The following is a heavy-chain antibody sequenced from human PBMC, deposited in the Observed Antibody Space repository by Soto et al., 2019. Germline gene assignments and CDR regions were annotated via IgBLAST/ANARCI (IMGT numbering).Heavy chain of an antibody. J-gene: IGHJ4*02. Sequence: PGGSLRLSCAASGFSFSNYAMNWVRQAPGKGLEWVSGISGGGGGTYYADSVKGRFTISRDNSKNTLYLQMNSLRAEDTAVYYCAKELSFSSGWTEFDYWGQGTLVTVSS. CDR3: AKELSFSSGWTEFDY. V-gene: IGHV3-23*01. D-gene: IGHD6-19*01. CDR2: ISGGGGGT. CDR1: GFSFSNYA.